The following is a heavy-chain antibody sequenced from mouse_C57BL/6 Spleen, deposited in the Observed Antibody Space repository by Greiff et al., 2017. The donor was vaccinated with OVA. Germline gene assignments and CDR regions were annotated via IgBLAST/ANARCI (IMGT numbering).Heavy chain of an antibody. CDR3: TKYLDD. Sequence: QVQLKESGAELVRPGASVTLSCKASGYTFTDYEMHWVKQTPVHGLEWIGAIYPETGGTAYNQKFKGKAILIADKSSSTAYMELRSLTSEDSAVYYCTKYLDDWGQGTTLTVSS. CDR2: IYPETGGT. J-gene: IGHJ2*01. CDR1: GYTFTDYE. V-gene: IGHV1-15*01.